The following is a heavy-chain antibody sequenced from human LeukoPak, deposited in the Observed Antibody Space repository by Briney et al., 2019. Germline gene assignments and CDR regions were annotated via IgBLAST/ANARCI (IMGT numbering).Heavy chain of an antibody. CDR2: ISGSGGST. V-gene: IGHV3-23*01. CDR3: AKNALITMVRGVIHPNFDY. Sequence: GGSLRLSCAASGFTFSSYAMSWVRQAPGKGLEWVSAISGSGGSTYYADSVKGRFTISRDNSKNTLYLQMNSLRAEGTAVYYCAKNALITMVRGVIHPNFDYWGQGTLVTVSS. D-gene: IGHD3-10*01. J-gene: IGHJ4*02. CDR1: GFTFSSYA.